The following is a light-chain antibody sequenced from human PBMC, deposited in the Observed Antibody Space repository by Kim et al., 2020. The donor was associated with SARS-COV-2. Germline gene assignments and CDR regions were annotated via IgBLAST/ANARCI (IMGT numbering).Light chain of an antibody. J-gene: IGKJ2*01. CDR2: AAS. Sequence: DIQMTQSPSSLSAFVGDRVTITCRASQSISDYLNWYQHKPGKAPNLLIYAASTLQSGVPSRFAGSGSGTEFTLTISTLQPDDFATYSCQQYDSHPYTFGQGTKLEI. CDR1: QSISDY. V-gene: IGKV1-39*01. CDR3: QQYDSHPYT.